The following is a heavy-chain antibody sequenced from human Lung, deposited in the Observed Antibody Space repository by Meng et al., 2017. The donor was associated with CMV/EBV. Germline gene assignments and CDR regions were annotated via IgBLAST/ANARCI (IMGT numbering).Heavy chain of an antibody. CDR3: ARDRVRGYSYGIIDY. CDR1: VYTFISYY. Sequence: SVXVSXXASVYTFISYYMHWVRQPPGQGLEWMGIINPSGGSTNYAQNFQGRVTMTRDTSTSTVYMELSSLRSEDTAVYYCARDRVRGYSYGIIDYWGQGTLVTVSS. CDR2: INPSGGST. V-gene: IGHV1-46*01. J-gene: IGHJ4*01. D-gene: IGHD5-18*01.